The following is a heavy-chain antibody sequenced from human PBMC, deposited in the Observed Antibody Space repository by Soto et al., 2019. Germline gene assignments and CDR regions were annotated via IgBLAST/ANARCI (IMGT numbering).Heavy chain of an antibody. V-gene: IGHV4-39*01. CDR1: GGSISSSSYY. J-gene: IGHJ4*02. CDR3: ARRVWRDYYFDY. Sequence: QLQLQESGPGLVKPSETLSLTCTVSGGSISSSSYYWGWIRQPPGKGLEWIGSIYYSGSTYYNPSLKSRVTISVDTSSMNQFSLKLSSLTVADTAVYYCARRVWRDYYFDYWGQGTLVTVSS. CDR2: IYYSGST. D-gene: IGHD3-3*01.